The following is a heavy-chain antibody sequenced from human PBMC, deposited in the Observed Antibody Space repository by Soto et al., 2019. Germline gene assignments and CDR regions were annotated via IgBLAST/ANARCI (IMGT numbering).Heavy chain of an antibody. CDR2: IYFTGGT. CDR1: GASVSGGSYY. J-gene: IGHJ4*02. V-gene: IGHV4-61*01. CDR3: ATDGDGYNY. Sequence: QVQLQESGPRLVKPSETLSLTCTVSGASVSGGSYYRTWIRQPPGKGLEWVGYIYFTGGTKYSPSLKNRVSMSADTSKNQFSLKLSSVTTADTAVYYCATDGDGYNYWGQGILVTVSS. D-gene: IGHD5-12*01.